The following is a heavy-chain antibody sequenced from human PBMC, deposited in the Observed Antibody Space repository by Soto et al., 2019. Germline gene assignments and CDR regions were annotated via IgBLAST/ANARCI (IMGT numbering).Heavy chain of an antibody. CDR1: GFTFSSYA. Sequence: ESVGGVVQPGRSLRLSCAASGFTFSSYAMHWVRQAPGKGLEWVAVISYDGSNKYYADSVKGRFTISRDNSKNTLYLQMNSLRAEDTAVYYCARSGYYDSSGYGVDYWGQGTLVTVSS. CDR2: ISYDGSNK. J-gene: IGHJ4*02. V-gene: IGHV3-30-3*01. CDR3: ARSGYYDSSGYGVDY. D-gene: IGHD3-22*01.